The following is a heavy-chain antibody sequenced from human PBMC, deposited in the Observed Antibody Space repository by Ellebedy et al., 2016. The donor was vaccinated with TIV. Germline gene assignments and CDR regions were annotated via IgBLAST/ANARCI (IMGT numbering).Heavy chain of an antibody. CDR2: MNPNSGNT. CDR1: GYTFTGYY. D-gene: IGHD6-13*01. V-gene: IGHV1-8*02. CDR3: ARFGYSSSWYALHYYYGMDV. J-gene: IGHJ6*02. Sequence: ASVKVSXXASGYTFTGYYMHWVRQAPGQGLEWMGWMNPNSGNTGYAQKFQGRVTMTRNTSISTAYMELSSLRSEDTAVYYCARFGYSSSWYALHYYYGMDVWGQGTTVTVSS.